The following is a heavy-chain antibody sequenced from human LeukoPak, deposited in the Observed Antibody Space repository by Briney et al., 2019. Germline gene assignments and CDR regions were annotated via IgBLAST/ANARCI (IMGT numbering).Heavy chain of an antibody. D-gene: IGHD5-12*01. V-gene: IGHV3-30*04. CDR2: ISYDGSNK. Sequence: GRSLRLSCAASGFTFSSYAMHWVRQAPGKGLEWVAVISYDGSNKYYADSMKGRFTISRDNSKNTLYLQMNSLRAEDTAVYYCARGSDQRGYSGEIDYWGQGTLVTVSS. CDR3: ARGSDQRGYSGEIDY. J-gene: IGHJ4*02. CDR1: GFTFSSYA.